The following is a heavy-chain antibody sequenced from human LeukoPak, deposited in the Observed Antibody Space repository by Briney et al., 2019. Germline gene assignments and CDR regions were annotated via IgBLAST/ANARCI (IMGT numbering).Heavy chain of an antibody. Sequence: GGSLRLSCAASGFTFSNAWMNWVRQAPGKGLEWVGRIKTKTDGGTTDYAAPVKGRFTVSRDDSKNTVFLQMNSLKTEDTAFYYCITQYFDYWGQGTLVTVSS. CDR2: IKTKTDGGTT. D-gene: IGHD4-11*01. CDR3: ITQYFDY. CDR1: GFTFSNAW. V-gene: IGHV3-15*01. J-gene: IGHJ4*02.